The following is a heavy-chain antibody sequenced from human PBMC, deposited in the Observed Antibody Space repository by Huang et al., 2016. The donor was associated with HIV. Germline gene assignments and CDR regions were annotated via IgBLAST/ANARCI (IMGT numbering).Heavy chain of an antibody. D-gene: IGHD2-2*01. CDR3: AAGVVPAADYYYYYGMDV. CDR2: INPTSGGT. Sequence: QVQLVQSGAEVKKPGASVKVSCKASGYTFTGYYMNWVRQAPGQGVELMGWINPTSGGTNYAQKFQGRCTMTRDTSISTGYMELSRLRSDDTAVYYCAAGVVPAADYYYYYGMDVWGQGTTVTVSS. V-gene: IGHV1-2*02. CDR1: GYTFTGYY. J-gene: IGHJ6*02.